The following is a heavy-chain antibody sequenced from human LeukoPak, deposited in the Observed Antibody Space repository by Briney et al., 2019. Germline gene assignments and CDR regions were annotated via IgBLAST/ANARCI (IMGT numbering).Heavy chain of an antibody. V-gene: IGHV3-7*01. CDR2: IRQDGSEK. Sequence: GRSLRLSCEVSGFTFTDFWMNWVRQAPGKGPEWVASIRQDGSEKTYVDSVKGRFTISRDNTKNSLSLQLNGLTAEDTAVYYCARDGTAPGLYFDLWGQGTLVTVSS. CDR1: GFTFTDFW. J-gene: IGHJ4*02. D-gene: IGHD6-13*01. CDR3: ARDGTAPGLYFDL.